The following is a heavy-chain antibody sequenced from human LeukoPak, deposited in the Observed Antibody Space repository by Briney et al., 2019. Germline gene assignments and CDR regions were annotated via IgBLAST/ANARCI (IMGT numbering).Heavy chain of an antibody. D-gene: IGHD3-22*01. V-gene: IGHV1-69*05. CDR2: IIPIFGTA. CDR1: GGTFSSYA. Sequence: SVKVSCKASGGTFSSYAISWVRQAPGQGLEWMGGIIPIFGTANYAQKFQGRVTMTRDTSTSTVYMELSSLRSEDTAVYYCARVHRVDYYDSSGYPDYWGQGTLVTVSS. J-gene: IGHJ4*02. CDR3: ARVHRVDYYDSSGYPDY.